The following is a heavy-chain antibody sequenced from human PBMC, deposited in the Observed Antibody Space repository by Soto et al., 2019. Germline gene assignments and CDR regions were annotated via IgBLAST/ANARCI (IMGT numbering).Heavy chain of an antibody. D-gene: IGHD2-2*02. V-gene: IGHV1-18*04. J-gene: IGHJ5*02. CDR1: GYTFTSYG. CDR2: ISAYNGNT. Sequence: ASVKVSCKASGYTFTSYGISWVRQAPGQGLEWMGWISAYNGNTNYAQKLQGRVTMTTDTSTSTAYMELRSLRSDDTAVYYCARDRYCSITSCYTTMIHWFHPLGQGTLVTVSS. CDR3: ARDRYCSITSCYTTMIHWFHP.